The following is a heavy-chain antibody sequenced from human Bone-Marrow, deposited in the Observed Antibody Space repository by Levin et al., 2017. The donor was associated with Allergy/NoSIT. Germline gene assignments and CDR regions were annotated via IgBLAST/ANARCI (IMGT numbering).Heavy chain of an antibody. V-gene: IGHV3-23*01. CDR1: GFTFSTYT. CDR2: IFNSGQST. CDR3: AKAVGGYVTADY. D-gene: IGHD6-19*01. Sequence: GGSLRLSCAASGFTFSTYTMIWVRQAPGKGLEWVSAIFNSGQSTFYADPVKGRFTISRDNSKNTLYLQMNSLRVEDTAMYYCAKAVGGYVTADYWGQGTLVTVSS. J-gene: IGHJ4*02.